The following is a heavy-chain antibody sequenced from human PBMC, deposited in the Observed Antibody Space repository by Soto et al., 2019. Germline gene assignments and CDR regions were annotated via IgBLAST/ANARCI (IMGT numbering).Heavy chain of an antibody. CDR2: INAGNGNT. CDR3: AGGGSVYWHCDL. CDR1: GYTFTSYA. D-gene: IGHD1-26*01. J-gene: IGHJ2*01. Sequence: QVQLVQSGAEVKKPGASVKVSCKASGYTFTSYAMHWVRQAPGQRLEWMGWINAGNGNTKYSQNFQGRVTITRDTSACTAYMELSSLISEDSAVDYCAGGGSVYWHCDLWGVGTLVPVTS. V-gene: IGHV1-3*01.